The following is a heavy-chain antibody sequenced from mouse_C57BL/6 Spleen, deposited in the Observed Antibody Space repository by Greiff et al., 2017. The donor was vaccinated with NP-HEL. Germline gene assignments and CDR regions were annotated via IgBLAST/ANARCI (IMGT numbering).Heavy chain of an antibody. V-gene: IGHV5-16*01. J-gene: IGHJ4*01. Sequence: EVKVEESEGGLVQPGSSMKLSCTASGFTFSDYYMAWVRQVPEKGLEWVANINYDGSSTYYLDSLKSRFIISRDNAKNILYLQMSSLKSEDTATYYCARALYDYDGHYAMDYWGQGTSVTVSS. CDR3: ARALYDYDGHYAMDY. CDR2: INYDGSST. CDR1: GFTFSDYY. D-gene: IGHD2-4*01.